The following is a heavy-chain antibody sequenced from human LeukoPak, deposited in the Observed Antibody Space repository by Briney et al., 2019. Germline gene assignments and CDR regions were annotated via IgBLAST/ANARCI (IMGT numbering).Heavy chain of an antibody. V-gene: IGHV3-7*01. Sequence: GGSLRLSCAAPGFTFNSNWMSWVRQAPGKGLEWVAIIKQDGSEKYYVDSVKGRFTISRDNAKKSLYVQMNSLRAEDTAVYYCARCIVGATDYWGQGTLVTVSS. J-gene: IGHJ4*02. CDR2: IKQDGSEK. CDR1: GFTFNSNW. CDR3: ARCIVGATDY. D-gene: IGHD1-26*01.